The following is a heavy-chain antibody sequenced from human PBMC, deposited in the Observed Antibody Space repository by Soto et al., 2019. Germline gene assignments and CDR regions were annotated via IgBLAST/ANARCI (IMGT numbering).Heavy chain of an antibody. V-gene: IGHV1-18*01. D-gene: IGHD3-22*01. CDR1: GYNFAAYG. J-gene: IGHJ5*02. CDR2: ISAYNGNT. Sequence: ASVKVSCKTSGYNFAAYGITWVRQAPGQGLGWMGWISAYNGNTNYAQKLQGRVTMTTDTSTSTAYMELRSLRSDDTAVYYCARKYGDYYDSSGYQNWFDHWGQGTLVTVSS. CDR3: ARKYGDYYDSSGYQNWFDH.